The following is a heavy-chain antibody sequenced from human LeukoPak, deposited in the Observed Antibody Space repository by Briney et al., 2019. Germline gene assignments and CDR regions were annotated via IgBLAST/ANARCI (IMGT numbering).Heavy chain of an antibody. V-gene: IGHV3-74*01. CDR1: GFTFSKFW. CDR2: ISADGRTT. J-gene: IGHJ6*03. Sequence: GGSLRLSCALSGFTFSKFWMNWVRLAPGKGLVWVSRISADGRTTDYADSVRGRFSISRDNAKNTVYLQMNSLRAEDTAVYYCAREVEVVPTATGVYYYYFMDVWGQGTTVTVSS. D-gene: IGHD2-2*01. CDR3: AREVEVVPTATGVYYYYFMDV.